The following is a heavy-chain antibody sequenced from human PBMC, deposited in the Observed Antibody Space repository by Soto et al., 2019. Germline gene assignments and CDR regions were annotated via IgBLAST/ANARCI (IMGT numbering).Heavy chain of an antibody. Sequence: GGSLRLSCAASGFTFSDYYMSWIRQAPGKGLEWVSYISSSSSYTNYADSVKGRFTISRDNAKNSLYLQMNSLRAEDTAVYYCAREGSIAAAGRGVGYWGQGTLVTVSS. CDR1: GFTFSDYY. CDR3: AREGSIAAAGRGVGY. J-gene: IGHJ4*02. CDR2: ISSSSSYT. V-gene: IGHV3-11*06. D-gene: IGHD6-13*01.